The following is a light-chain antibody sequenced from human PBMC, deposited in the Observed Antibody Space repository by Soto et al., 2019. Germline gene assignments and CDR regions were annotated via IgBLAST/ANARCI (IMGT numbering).Light chain of an antibody. CDR3: QSYDSSLSVVV. CDR1: SSNIAGYD. Sequence: QPVLTQPPSVSGAPGQRVTITCTGSSSNIAGYDVHWYQQLPGKPPRLLIYGNTNRPSGVPDRFSGSKSGTSASLAITGLQAEDEADYYCQSYDSSLSVVVFGGGTKLTVL. CDR2: GNT. V-gene: IGLV1-40*01. J-gene: IGLJ2*01.